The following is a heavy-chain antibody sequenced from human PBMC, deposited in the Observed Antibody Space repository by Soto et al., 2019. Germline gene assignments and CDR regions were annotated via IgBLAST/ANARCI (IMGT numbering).Heavy chain of an antibody. D-gene: IGHD3-10*01. V-gene: IGHV3-30*18. Sequence: QVRLVESGGGVVQPGGSMMLSCEVSGFPFSSYGFHWVRQAPGKGLEWVALISYDGSNEYYSDSVKARFTISRDNSKNTLYLQMNNLRREDTAVYYCAKLVDRLGGVTVVAYWGRGTLVTVSS. J-gene: IGHJ4*02. CDR3: AKLVDRLGGVTVVAY. CDR1: GFPFSSYG. CDR2: ISYDGSNE.